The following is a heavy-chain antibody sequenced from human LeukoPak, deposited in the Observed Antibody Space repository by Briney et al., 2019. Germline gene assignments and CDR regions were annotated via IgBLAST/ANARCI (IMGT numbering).Heavy chain of an antibody. Sequence: ASVKVSCKASGYTFTSYGISWVRQASGQGLEWMGWISAYNGNTNYAQKLQGRVTMTTDTSTSTAYMELRSLRSDDTAVYYCARDLFYSVSGTYYNVGRVFNYWGQGTLVTVSS. D-gene: IGHD3-10*01. V-gene: IGHV1-18*01. CDR1: GYTFTSYG. CDR3: ARDLFYSVSGTYYNVGRVFNY. CDR2: ISAYNGNT. J-gene: IGHJ4*02.